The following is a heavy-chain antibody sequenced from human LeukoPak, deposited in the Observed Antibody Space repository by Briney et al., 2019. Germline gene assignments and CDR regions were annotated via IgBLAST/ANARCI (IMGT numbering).Heavy chain of an antibody. CDR3: AREPLSDY. CDR1: GGSISSGSYY. Sequence: SETLSLTCTVSGGSISSGSYYWSWIRQPAGKGLEWIGRIYTSGSTHYNPSLKSRVTISVDTSKNQFSLKLSSVTAADTAVYYCAREPLSDYWGQGTLVTVFS. V-gene: IGHV4-61*02. J-gene: IGHJ4*02. CDR2: IYTSGST.